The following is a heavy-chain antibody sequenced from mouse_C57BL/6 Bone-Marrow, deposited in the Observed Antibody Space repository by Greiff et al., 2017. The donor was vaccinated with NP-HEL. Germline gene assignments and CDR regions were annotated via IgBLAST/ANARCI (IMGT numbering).Heavy chain of an antibody. V-gene: IGHV5-6*02. J-gene: IGHJ2*01. D-gene: IGHD1-1*01. Sequence: EVKVVESGGDLVKPGGSLKLSCAASGFTFSSYGMSWVRQTPDKRLEWVATISSGGSYTYYPDSVKGRFTISRDNAKNTLYLQMGSLKSEDTAMYYCARRDYYGSSFDYWGQGTTLTVSS. CDR2: ISSGGSYT. CDR1: GFTFSSYG. CDR3: ARRDYYGSSFDY.